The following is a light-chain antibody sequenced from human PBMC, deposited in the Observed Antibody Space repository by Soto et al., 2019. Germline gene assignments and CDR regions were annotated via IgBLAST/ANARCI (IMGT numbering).Light chain of an antibody. CDR3: KQYNSYPWT. V-gene: IGKV1-5*03. CDR1: QSISNW. Sequence: DIPMTQSPSTLSASVGDRVTITCRASQSISNWLAWYQQKPGKDPKLLIYKASSLESGVPSRFSGSGSGTEFTLTISSLEPDDFATYYCKQYNSYPWTFSQGTKVEIK. CDR2: KAS. J-gene: IGKJ1*01.